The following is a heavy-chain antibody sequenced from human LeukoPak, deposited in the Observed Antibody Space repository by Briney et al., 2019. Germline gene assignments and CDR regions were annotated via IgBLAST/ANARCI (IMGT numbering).Heavy chain of an antibody. J-gene: IGHJ4*02. D-gene: IGHD5-12*01. CDR1: GFTLSRYG. V-gene: IGHV3-74*01. CDR2: INSEGSST. Sequence: GGSLRLSCAASGFTLSRYGMNWVRQAPGKGLVWVSRINSEGSSTTYADSVKGRFTISRDNAKNSLYLQMNSLRAEDTAVYYCARDEGGYGSDYWGQGTLVTVSS. CDR3: ARDEGGYGSDY.